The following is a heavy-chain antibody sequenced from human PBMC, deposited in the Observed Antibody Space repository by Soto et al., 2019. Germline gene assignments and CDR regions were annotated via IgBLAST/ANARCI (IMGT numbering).Heavy chain of an antibody. V-gene: IGHV3-64D*06. CDR3: GIAAGSDY. J-gene: IGHJ4*02. CDR1: GFTFSSYA. CDR2: ISSSGGST. Sequence: EVQPVESGGGLVQPGGSLRLSCSASGFTFSSYAMHWVRQAPGKGLEYVSGISSSGGSTYYADAVKGRFSIYRDNSKNTLYLQMSSLRAEDTAVYYCGIAAGSDYWGQGPLVTFSS. D-gene: IGHD6-13*01.